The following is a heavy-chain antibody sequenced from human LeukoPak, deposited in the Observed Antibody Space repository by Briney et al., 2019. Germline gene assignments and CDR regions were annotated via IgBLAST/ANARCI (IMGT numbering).Heavy chain of an antibody. V-gene: IGHV4-59*01. CDR2: IYYSGST. D-gene: IGHD3-10*01. Sequence: SETLSLTCTVSGGSISSYYWSWIRQPPGKGLEWIGYIYYSGSTSYNPSLKSRVTISVDTSKNQFSLKLSSVTAADTAVYYCARESMVRGWGQANYFDYWGQGTLVTVSS. CDR1: GGSISSYY. CDR3: ARESMVRGWGQANYFDY. J-gene: IGHJ4*02.